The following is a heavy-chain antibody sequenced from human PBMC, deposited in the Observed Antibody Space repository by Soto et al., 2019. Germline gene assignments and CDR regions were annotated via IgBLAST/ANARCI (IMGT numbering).Heavy chain of an antibody. CDR1: GFSFSNYG. CDR2: ISYDVSSK. D-gene: IGHD2-8*01. CDR3: SKDRRGGRAVLDS. V-gene: IGHV3-30*06. J-gene: IGHJ4*02. Sequence: GGSLRLSCAASGFSFSNYGMPWVCQAQGKGLEWVAVISYDVSSKYHADSVKGRFTISRDNSKNTLHLQMNRLRAEDTAVYYCSKDRRGGRAVLDSWGQGTPVTVSS.